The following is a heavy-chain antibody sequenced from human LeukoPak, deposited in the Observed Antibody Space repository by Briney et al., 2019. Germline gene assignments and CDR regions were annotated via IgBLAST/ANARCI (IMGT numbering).Heavy chain of an antibody. CDR2: IKLDGSEK. Sequence: GGSLRLSCVASGFTFGKYWMSWVRQAPGKGLEWVANIKLDGSEKNYVDSVKGRFTISRDNTKNSLYLQMNSLRVEDTAVFYCAREVRFWSGYYHDYWGQGTLVTVSS. J-gene: IGHJ4*02. CDR1: GFTFGKYW. CDR3: AREVRFWSGYYHDY. D-gene: IGHD3-3*01. V-gene: IGHV3-7*03.